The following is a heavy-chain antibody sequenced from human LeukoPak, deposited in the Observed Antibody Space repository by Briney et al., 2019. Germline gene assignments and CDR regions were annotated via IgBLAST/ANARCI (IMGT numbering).Heavy chain of an antibody. D-gene: IGHD5/OR15-5a*01. J-gene: IGHJ6*02. V-gene: IGHV4-59*01. CDR2: ISYSGST. Sequence: PSETLSLTCTVSGGSIRTYFWSWIRQPPGRGLEWIRCISYSGSTDYNPSLKSRLTMSVDTSKNQFSLKLSSVTAADTAMYYCARGLRPRDYYYYGLDVWGPGTTVTVSS. CDR3: ARGLRPRDYYYYGLDV. CDR1: GGSIRTYF.